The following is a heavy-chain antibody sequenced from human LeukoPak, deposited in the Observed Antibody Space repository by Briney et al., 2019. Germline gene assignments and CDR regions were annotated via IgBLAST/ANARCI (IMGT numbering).Heavy chain of an antibody. CDR1: GFTFSSYW. V-gene: IGHV3-7*01. Sequence: GGSLRLSCAASGFTFSSYWMSWVRQAPGKGLEWVANIKQDGSEKYYVDSVKGRFTISRDNAKNSLYLQMNSLRAEDTAVYYCAKVVAAIWHYFDYWGQGTLVTISS. CDR3: AKVVAAIWHYFDY. CDR2: IKQDGSEK. J-gene: IGHJ4*02. D-gene: IGHD2-15*01.